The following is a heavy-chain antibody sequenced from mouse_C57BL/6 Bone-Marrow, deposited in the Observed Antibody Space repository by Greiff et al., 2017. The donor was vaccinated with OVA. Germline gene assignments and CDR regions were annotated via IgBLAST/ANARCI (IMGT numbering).Heavy chain of an antibody. CDR1: GFTFSSYA. D-gene: IGHD1-1*01. J-gene: IGHJ2*01. CDR2: ISDGGSYT. V-gene: IGHV5-4*01. CDR3: ARDQDYYGSSY. Sequence: EVQLQESGGGLVKPGGSLKLSCAASGFTFSSYAMSWVRQTPEKRLEWVATISDGGSYTYYPDNVKGRFTISRDNAKNNLYLQMSHLKSEDTAMYYCARDQDYYGSSYWGQGTTLTVSS.